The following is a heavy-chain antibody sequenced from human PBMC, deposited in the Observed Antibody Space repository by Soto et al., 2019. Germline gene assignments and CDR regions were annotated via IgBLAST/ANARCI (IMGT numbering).Heavy chain of an antibody. J-gene: IGHJ4*02. CDR2: INPNSGGT. D-gene: IGHD6-19*01. CDR1: GYTFTGSF. V-gene: IGHV1-2*04. Sequence: QVQLVQSGTEVKKPGASVKFSCKASGYTFTGSFMHWVRQAPGQGLEWMGWINPNSGGTHYPQKSQGWGTMSRDTSINTVYMELTNLKSDDTAVYSCARDGGIAVSAFDYWGQGTLVIVSS. CDR3: ARDGGIAVSAFDY.